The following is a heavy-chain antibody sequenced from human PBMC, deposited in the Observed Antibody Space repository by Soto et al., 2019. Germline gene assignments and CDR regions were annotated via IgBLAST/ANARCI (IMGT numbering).Heavy chain of an antibody. V-gene: IGHV4-34*01. D-gene: IGHD2-2*01. CDR2: INHSGST. CDR1: GGSFSGYY. CDR3: ARGNDIVVVPAAHSSSYYYGMDV. J-gene: IGHJ6*02. Sequence: SETLSLTCAVYGGSFSGYYWSWIRQPPGKGLEWIGEINHSGSTNYNPSLKSRVTISVDTSKNQFSLKLSSVTAADTAVYYCARGNDIVVVPAAHSSSYYYGMDVSGQGTTVT.